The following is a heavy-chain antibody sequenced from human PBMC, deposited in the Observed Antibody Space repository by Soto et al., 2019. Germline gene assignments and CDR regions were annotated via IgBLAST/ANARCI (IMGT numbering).Heavy chain of an antibody. J-gene: IGHJ6*04. Sequence: PGESLKISCKGSGYSFTSYWISWVRQMPGKGLEWMGRIDPSDSYTNYSPSFQGHVTISADKSISTAYLQWSSLKASDTAMYYCARLVSKCLYSSIPPAGSSVMDVWGIETSVTVSS. CDR1: GYSFTSYW. D-gene: IGHD6-13*01. V-gene: IGHV5-10-1*01. CDR2: IDPSDSYT. CDR3: ARLVSKCLYSSIPPAGSSVMDV.